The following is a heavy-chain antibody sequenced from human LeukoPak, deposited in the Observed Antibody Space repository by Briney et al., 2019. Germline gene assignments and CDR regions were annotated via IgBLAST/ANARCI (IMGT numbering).Heavy chain of an antibody. CDR2: INHSGST. V-gene: IGHV4-34*01. J-gene: IGHJ6*03. CDR3: ARVRRWFGELSDYYYYYMDV. D-gene: IGHD3-10*01. Sequence: PSETLSLTCAVYGGSFSGYYWSWIRQPPGKGLEWSEEINHSGSTNYNPSLKSRVTISVDTSKNQFSLKLSSVTAADTAVYYCARVRRWFGELSDYYYYYMDVWGKGTTVTISS. CDR1: GGSFSGYY.